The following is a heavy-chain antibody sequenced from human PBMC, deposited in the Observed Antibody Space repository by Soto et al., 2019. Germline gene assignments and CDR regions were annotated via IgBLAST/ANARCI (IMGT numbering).Heavy chain of an antibody. CDR3: TRATDYCNGGSCYFDY. J-gene: IGHJ4*02. CDR1: GFPFGDSA. D-gene: IGHD2-15*01. Sequence: EVQLVEPGGGLVQPGGSLKLSCAASGFPFGDSAIHWVRQASGKGLEWVGRIRSKGYNYATVFGASATGRFTLSRDDSKNTAYLQMNSLRTGDTAVYYCTRATDYCNGGSCYFDYWGQGALVSVSS. V-gene: IGHV3-73*02. CDR2: IRSKGYNYAT.